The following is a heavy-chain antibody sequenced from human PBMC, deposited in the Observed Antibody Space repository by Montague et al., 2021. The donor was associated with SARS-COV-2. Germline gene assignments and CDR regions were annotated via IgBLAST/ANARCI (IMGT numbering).Heavy chain of an antibody. D-gene: IGHD4-23*01. CDR1: GDSVASTSAA. V-gene: IGHV6-1*01. CDR2: TYYRPKWYN. Sequence: CAISGDSVASTSAAWSWIRQSPSGGLEWLGRTYYRPKWYNNYAASVRSRITTGPDTSKNQFSLHLNSVTPEDTAVYYCARAPGPGDGGNGNFEYWGQGSLVTVSS. CDR3: ARAPGPGDGGNGNFEY. J-gene: IGHJ4*02.